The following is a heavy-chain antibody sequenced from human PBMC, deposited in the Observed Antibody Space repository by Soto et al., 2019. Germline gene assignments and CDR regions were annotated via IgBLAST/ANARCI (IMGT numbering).Heavy chain of an antibody. CDR2: INGDGRTT. J-gene: IGHJ4*02. V-gene: IGHV3-74*01. CDR1: GLTFSNYW. CDR3: AEGAYSGAGIYYLTDH. Sequence: EVQLVESGGGLVQPGGSLRLSCTASGLTFSNYWMHWVRQAPGKGLVWVSRINGDGRTTTYADSVKGRFTISRDNAKNTVYLQMDSVRAEDTAVYYCAEGAYSGAGIYYLTDHWGQGTLVTVSS. D-gene: IGHD3-10*01.